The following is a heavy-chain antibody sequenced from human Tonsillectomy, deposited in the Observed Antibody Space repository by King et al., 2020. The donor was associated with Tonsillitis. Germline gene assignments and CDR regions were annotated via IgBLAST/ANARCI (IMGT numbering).Heavy chain of an antibody. CDR3: ARDPGVATIWDRPIDY. J-gene: IGHJ4*02. CDR2: INWNGGST. D-gene: IGHD5-12*01. Sequence: VQLVESGGGVVRPGGSLRLSCAASGFTFVDYGMTWVRQAPGKGLEWVSDINWNGGSTGYADSVKGRFTISRDNAKNSLYLQMNSLRAEDPALYYCARDPGVATIWDRPIDYWGQGTLVTVSS. CDR1: GFTFVDYG. V-gene: IGHV3-20*04.